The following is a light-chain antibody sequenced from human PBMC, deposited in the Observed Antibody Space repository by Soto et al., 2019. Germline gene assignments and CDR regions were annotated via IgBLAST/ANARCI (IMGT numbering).Light chain of an antibody. CDR3: QQTYSIPLT. CDR1: QTINNY. Sequence: DIQMTQSPSSLSESVGDRVTITCRTSQTINNYLNWYQQKPGRAPKLLIYAAYNLQSGVPSRFSGSGSGTDFTLAISALQPDDFATYFCQQTYSIPLTFGGGTKVDIK. J-gene: IGKJ4*01. CDR2: AAY. V-gene: IGKV1-39*01.